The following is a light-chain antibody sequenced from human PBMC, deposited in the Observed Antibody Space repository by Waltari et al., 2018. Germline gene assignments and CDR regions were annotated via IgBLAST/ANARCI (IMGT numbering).Light chain of an antibody. CDR1: SSDAGSYTF. CDR3: CSYAGSYTYV. Sequence: QSALTQPPSVSGSPGQSVTISCTVPSSDAGSYTFVSWYQQHPDKAPKLLIYDVNKRPSGVPDRFSGSKSGNTASLTISGLQGEDEADYYCCSYAGSYTYVFGTGTKVTAL. CDR2: DVN. V-gene: IGLV2-11*01. J-gene: IGLJ1*01.